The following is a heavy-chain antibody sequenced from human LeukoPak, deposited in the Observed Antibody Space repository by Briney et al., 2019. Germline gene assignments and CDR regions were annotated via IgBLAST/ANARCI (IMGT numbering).Heavy chain of an antibody. CDR1: GFTFSSYW. J-gene: IGHJ4*02. D-gene: IGHD2-15*01. CDR2: IKQDGSEK. CDR3: ARENCSGGSCYYTELGY. V-gene: IGHV3-7*01. Sequence: GGSLRLSCAASGFTFSSYWMSWVRQAPGKGLEWVANIKQDGSEKYYVDSVKGRFTISRDNAKNSLYLQMNSLRAEDTAVYYCARENCSGGSCYYTELGYWGQGTLVTVSS.